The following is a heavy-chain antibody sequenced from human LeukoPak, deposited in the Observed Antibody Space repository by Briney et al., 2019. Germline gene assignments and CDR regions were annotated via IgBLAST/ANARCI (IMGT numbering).Heavy chain of an antibody. CDR1: GFTFSSYW. V-gene: IGHV3-7*04. CDR3: VKGPYRSSGENI. Sequence: GGSLRLSCAASGFTFSSYWMTWVRQAPGKGLEWLASIKEDGSEESYVDSVKGRFTISRDNAKNSLYLQMSSLRVEDTAVYYCVKGPYRSSGENIWDLGTRVTVSS. CDR2: IKEDGSEE. J-gene: IGHJ3*02. D-gene: IGHD6-13*01.